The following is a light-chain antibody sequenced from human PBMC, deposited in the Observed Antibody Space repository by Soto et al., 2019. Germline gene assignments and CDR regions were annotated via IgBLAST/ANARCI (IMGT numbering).Light chain of an antibody. Sequence: QSVLTQPASVSGSPGQSITISCTGTISDVGSYHYVSWYQQHPGKAPQLMIYGVTIRPSGVSSRFSGSKSGNTASLTISGLQAEDEADYYCSSFASSSTVVFGGGTKLTVL. CDR2: GVT. CDR3: SSFASSSTVV. CDR1: ISDVGSYHY. V-gene: IGLV2-14*01. J-gene: IGLJ3*02.